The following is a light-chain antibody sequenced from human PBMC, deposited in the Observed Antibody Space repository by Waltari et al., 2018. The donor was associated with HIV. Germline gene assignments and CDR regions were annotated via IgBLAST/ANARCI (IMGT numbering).Light chain of an antibody. CDR3: KQSDTTPRT. CDR2: AAS. CDR1: QIINTF. V-gene: IGKV1-39*01. J-gene: IGKJ1*01. Sequence: IPLTPSPSSLSASVGHRLTFSCRSSQIINTFLSWYQQTLGHAPKVLIFAASKLQTGVPSRFSGSGSGTVVAVTISDLQREDFATYYCKQSDTTPRTVGQGTKVEIK.